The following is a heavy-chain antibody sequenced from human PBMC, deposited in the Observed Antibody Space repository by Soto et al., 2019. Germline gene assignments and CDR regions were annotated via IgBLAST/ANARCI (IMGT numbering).Heavy chain of an antibody. D-gene: IGHD6-19*01. J-gene: IGHJ5*02. CDR3: ERGGPPDPYSSGWPKRIWFDP. CDR2: IYYSGST. Sequence: QVQLQESGPGLVKPSETLSLTCTVSGGSISSYYWSWIRQPPGKGLEWIGYIYYSGSTNYNPSLKSRVTISVDTSKNQFSLKLSSVTAADTAVYYCERGGPPDPYSSGWPKRIWFDPWGQGTLVTVSS. V-gene: IGHV4-59*01. CDR1: GGSISSYY.